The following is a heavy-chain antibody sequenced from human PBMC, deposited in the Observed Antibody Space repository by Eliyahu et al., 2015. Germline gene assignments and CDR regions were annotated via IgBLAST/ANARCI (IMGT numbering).Heavy chain of an antibody. CDR2: XSXSSSYI. J-gene: IGHJ4*02. D-gene: IGHD3-16*01. Sequence: EVQLVESGGGLVKPGESLRLSCAASGFPFTSXXIXWVRQAPGKGLEXVSXXSXSSSYIYYADSVKGRFTVSRDNAKNSVSLQMNSLRAEDTAVYYCAKANTQGAYYFDFWGQGTLVTVSS. V-gene: IGHV3-21*01. CDR1: GFPFTSXX. CDR3: AKANTQGAYYFDF.